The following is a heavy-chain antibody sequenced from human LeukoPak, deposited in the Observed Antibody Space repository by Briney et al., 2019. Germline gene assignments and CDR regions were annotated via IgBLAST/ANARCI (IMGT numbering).Heavy chain of an antibody. J-gene: IGHJ4*02. CDR1: GYTFTGYY. CDR2: INPKNAGT. Sequence: ASVKVSCKASGYTFTGYYMHWVRQAPGQGLEWMGWINPKNAGTNFAQRFQGRVTMTRDTSISTVYMELSRLRSDDTALYYCARTLYIAAVPGGFDYWGQGTLVTVSS. CDR3: ARTLYIAAVPGGFDY. D-gene: IGHD6-13*01. V-gene: IGHV1-2*02.